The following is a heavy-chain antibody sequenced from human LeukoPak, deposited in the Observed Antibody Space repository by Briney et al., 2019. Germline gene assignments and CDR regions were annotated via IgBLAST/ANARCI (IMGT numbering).Heavy chain of an antibody. CDR2: ISSSSSTI. V-gene: IGHV3-48*01. CDR1: GFTFSSYS. CDR3: ARDGAVAGPVHFDY. J-gene: IGHJ4*02. Sequence: TGGSLRLSCAASGFTFSSYSMNWVRQAPGKGLEWVSYISSSSSTIYYADSVKGRFTISRDNAKNSLYLQMNSLRAEDTAVYYCARDGAVAGPVHFDYWGQGTLVTVSS. D-gene: IGHD6-19*01.